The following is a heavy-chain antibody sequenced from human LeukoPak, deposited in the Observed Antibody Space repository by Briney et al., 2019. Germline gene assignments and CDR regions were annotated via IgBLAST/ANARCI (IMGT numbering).Heavy chain of an antibody. V-gene: IGHV3-7*03. CDR1: GFTFSSYW. CDR3: ARRSYYNFFDY. J-gene: IGHJ4*02. D-gene: IGHD3-10*01. CDR2: IKQDGSEK. Sequence: GGSLRLSCAASGFTFSSYWMSWVRQAPGKGPEWVSNIKQDGSEKYYVDSVKGRFTISRDNAENSLYLQMNSLRAEDTAVYYCARRSYYNFFDYWGPGALVTVSS.